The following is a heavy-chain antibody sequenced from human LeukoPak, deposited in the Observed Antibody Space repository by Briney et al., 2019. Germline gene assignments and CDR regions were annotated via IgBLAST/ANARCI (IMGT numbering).Heavy chain of an antibody. J-gene: IGHJ4*02. V-gene: IGHV3-23*01. Sequence: GGSLRLSCAASGFTFSSCAMSWVRQAPGKGLEWVSTIDSTGGDTYYPDSVKGRFTISRDNSKNTLYLQMNSLRADDTAVYYCAKGGRAQQTDSWGQGTLVTVSP. CDR2: IDSTGGDT. CDR3: AKGGRAQQTDS. D-gene: IGHD1/OR15-1a*01. CDR1: GFTFSSCA.